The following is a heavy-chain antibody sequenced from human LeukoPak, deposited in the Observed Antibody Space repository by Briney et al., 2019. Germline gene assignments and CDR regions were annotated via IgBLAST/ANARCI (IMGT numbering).Heavy chain of an antibody. J-gene: IGHJ4*02. CDR1: GGSFSGYY. D-gene: IGHD3-10*01. CDR2: INHSGST. Sequence: PSETLSLTCAVYGGSFSGYYWSWIRQPPGKGLEWIGEINHSGSTNYNPSLKSRVTISVDTSKNQFSLKLSSVTAADTAVYYCARPITMVRGVKYSYFDYWGQGTLVTVSS. CDR3: ARPITMVRGVKYSYFDY. V-gene: IGHV4-34*01.